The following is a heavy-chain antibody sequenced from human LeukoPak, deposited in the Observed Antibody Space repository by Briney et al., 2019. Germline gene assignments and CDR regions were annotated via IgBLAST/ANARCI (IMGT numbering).Heavy chain of an antibody. Sequence: GESLKISCKGSGYSFTSYWIGWVRQMPGKGLEWMGIIYPGDSDTRYSPSFQGQVTISADKSISTAYLQWSSLKASDTAMYYCARRTIFGVVTPQNWFDPWGQGTLVTVSS. CDR1: GYSFTSYW. CDR2: IYPGDSDT. V-gene: IGHV5-51*01. J-gene: IGHJ5*02. CDR3: ARRTIFGVVTPQNWFDP. D-gene: IGHD3-3*01.